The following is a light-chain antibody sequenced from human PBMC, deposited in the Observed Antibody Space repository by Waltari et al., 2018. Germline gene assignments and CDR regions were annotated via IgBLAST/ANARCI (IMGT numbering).Light chain of an antibody. CDR3: QQYYSRRT. Sequence: EIVMTQSTDSLAVSLGERDTTHCKSSQCLLYNSNDKNYLPWYQQKPGQPPNLLIYWASSRHSGVPDRFIGSGSATDFTLTISSLQAEDVAVYYCQQYYSRRTFGQGTKVEIK. CDR2: WAS. CDR1: QCLLYNSNDKNY. J-gene: IGKJ1*01. V-gene: IGKV4-1*01.